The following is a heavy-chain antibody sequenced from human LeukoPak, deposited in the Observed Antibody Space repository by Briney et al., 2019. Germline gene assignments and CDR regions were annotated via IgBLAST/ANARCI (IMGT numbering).Heavy chain of an antibody. CDR2: IYYSGST. V-gene: IGHV4-59*01. J-gene: IGHJ5*02. Sequence: SETLSLTCTVSGGSISSYYWSWIRQPPGKGLEWIGYIYYSGSTNYNPSLKSRVTISVDTSKNQFSLKLSSVTAADTAVYYCASADGFNWGKSWFDPWGQGTLVTVSS. CDR3: ASADGFNWGKSWFDP. D-gene: IGHD7-27*01. CDR1: GGSISSYY.